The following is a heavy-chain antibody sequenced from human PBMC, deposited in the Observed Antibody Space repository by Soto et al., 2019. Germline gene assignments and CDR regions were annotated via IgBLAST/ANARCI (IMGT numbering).Heavy chain of an antibody. CDR1: GFTFSSYA. Sequence: EVQLLESGGGLVQPVGSLRLSCTASGFTFSSYAMKWVRQAPGQGLEWVSLISESATLTYYADSVKGRFTISRDNSGNTLFLQMYSLRAEDTAVYYCARYIPGVRYYGMDVWGQGTTVTVS. V-gene: IGHV3-23*01. CDR2: ISESATLT. J-gene: IGHJ6*02. CDR3: ARYIPGVRYYGMDV. D-gene: IGHD2-2*01.